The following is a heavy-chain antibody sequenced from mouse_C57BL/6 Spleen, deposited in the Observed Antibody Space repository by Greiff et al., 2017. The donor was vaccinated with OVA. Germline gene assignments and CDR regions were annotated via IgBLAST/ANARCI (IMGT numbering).Heavy chain of an antibody. V-gene: IGHV1-50*01. CDR1: GYTFTSYW. D-gene: IGHD2-3*01. CDR3: ARRGYYVNYYAMDY. CDR2: IDPSDSYT. Sequence: QVQLQQPGAELVKPGASVKLSCKASGYTFTSYWMQWVKQRPGQGLEWIGEIDPSDSYTNYNQKFKGKATLTVDTSSSTAYMQLSSLTSEDSAVYSCARRGYYVNYYAMDYWGQGTSVTVSS. J-gene: IGHJ4*01.